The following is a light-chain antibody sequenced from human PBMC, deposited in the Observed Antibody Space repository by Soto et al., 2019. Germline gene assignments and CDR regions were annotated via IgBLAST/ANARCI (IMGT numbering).Light chain of an antibody. J-gene: IGKJ1*01. CDR3: QQYGSSPWT. V-gene: IGKV3-20*01. Sequence: DIVLTQSPGTLSLSPGERATLSCRASQSVSSSYLAWYQQKPGQAPRPLIYGASSRAIGIPDRFSGSGSGTDFTLTISRLEPEDFAVYYCQQYGSSPWTFGQGTKLDIK. CDR1: QSVSSSY. CDR2: GAS.